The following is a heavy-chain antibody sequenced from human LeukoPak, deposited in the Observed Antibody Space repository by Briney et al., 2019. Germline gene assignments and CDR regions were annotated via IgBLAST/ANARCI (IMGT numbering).Heavy chain of an antibody. CDR1: GFTFSSYW. CDR3: AKDVDIVATISDY. CDR2: ISGSGGST. Sequence: GGSLRLSCTASGFTFSSYWMHWVRQAPGKGLEWVSAISGSGGSTYYADSVKGRFTISRDNSKNTLYLQMNSLRAEDTAVYYCAKDVDIVATISDYWGQGTLVTVSS. V-gene: IGHV3-23*01. D-gene: IGHD5-12*01. J-gene: IGHJ4*02.